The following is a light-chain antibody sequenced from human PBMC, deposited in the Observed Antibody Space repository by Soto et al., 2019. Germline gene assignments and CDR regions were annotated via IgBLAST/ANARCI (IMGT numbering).Light chain of an antibody. CDR2: AAS. CDR1: QSIARF. V-gene: IGKV1-39*01. Sequence: DLQMTQSPSSLSASIGDRITITCRTSQSIARFLNWYQQKPGKDPKLLIFAASYLQTGVPSRFSGSGSGTDFTLTTSSLQPEACATYYCHQSHSSPYTFGQGTHLDI. CDR3: HQSHSSPYT. J-gene: IGKJ2*01.